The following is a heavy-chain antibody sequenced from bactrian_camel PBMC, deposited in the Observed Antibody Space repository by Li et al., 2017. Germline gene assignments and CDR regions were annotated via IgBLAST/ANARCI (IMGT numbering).Heavy chain of an antibody. CDR2: ILTVAGTV. CDR1: GNTYRN. D-gene: IGHD6*01. Sequence: DVQLVESGGGSVQAGGSLRLSCAASGNTYRNMGWFRQAPGKEREGVAAILTVAGTVIYADSVEGRFTVSKDNAKNTLYLQMSSLKPEDTGMYYCAAGPRLYGGSWSFPGWYKYWGQGTQVTVS. V-gene: IGHV3S42*01. J-gene: IGHJ4*01. CDR3: AAGPRLYGGSWSFPGWYKY.